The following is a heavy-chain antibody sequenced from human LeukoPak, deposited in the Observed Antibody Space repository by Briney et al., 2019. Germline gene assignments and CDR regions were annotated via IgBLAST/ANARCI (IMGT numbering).Heavy chain of an antibody. CDR1: GLSFSSYA. CDR2: ISGSGGST. J-gene: IGHJ4*02. CDR3: ARDSYSSGWYTDY. D-gene: IGHD6-19*01. V-gene: IGHV3-23*01. Sequence: PGGSLRLSCAASGLSFSSYAMSWVRQAPGKGLEWVSAISGSGGSTYYADSVKGRFTISRDNAKNSLFLQMNSLRAEDTAVYYCARDSYSSGWYTDYWGQGILVTVSS.